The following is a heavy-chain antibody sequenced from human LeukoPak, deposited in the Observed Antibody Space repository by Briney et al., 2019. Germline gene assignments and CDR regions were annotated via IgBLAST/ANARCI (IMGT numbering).Heavy chain of an antibody. J-gene: IGHJ4*02. CDR2: MNPNSGNT. CDR3: ARGWSRGGDY. D-gene: IGHD3-10*01. Sequence: ASVKVSCKASGYTFTSYDINWVRQATGQGMEWRGWMNPNSGNTGYAQKFHGRVTMPRNTSISPAYIELSSVSSKATAVSYCARGWSRGGDYWGQGALVAVSS. V-gene: IGHV1-8*01. CDR1: GYTFTSYD.